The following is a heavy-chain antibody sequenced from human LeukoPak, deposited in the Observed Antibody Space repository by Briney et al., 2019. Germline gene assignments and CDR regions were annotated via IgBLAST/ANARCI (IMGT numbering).Heavy chain of an antibody. CDR2: INGEGSST. V-gene: IGHV3-74*01. CDR1: EFTFSSYW. J-gene: IGHJ4*02. CDR3: ARGGLTGTTIPYFDY. D-gene: IGHD1-7*01. Sequence: GGSLRLSCTASEFTFSSYWMHWVRQPPGKGLVWVSRINGEGSSTSYADAVKGRFTISRDNAKNTLYLRMNSLRAEDTAVYYCARGGLTGTTIPYFDYWGQGTLVTVSS.